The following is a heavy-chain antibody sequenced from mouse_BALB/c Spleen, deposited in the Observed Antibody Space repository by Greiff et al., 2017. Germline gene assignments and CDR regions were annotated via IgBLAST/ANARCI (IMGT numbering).Heavy chain of an antibody. CDR3: TRSGTGFAY. CDR2: IYPSDSYT. J-gene: IGHJ3*01. CDR1: GYTFTSYW. V-gene: IGHV1-69*02. Sequence: QVQLQQPGAELVRPGASVKLSCKASGYTFTSYWINWVKQRPGQGLEWIGNIYPSDSYTNYNQKFKDKATLTVDKSSSTAYMQLSSLTSGDSAVYYCTRSGTGFAYWGQGTLVTVSA. D-gene: IGHD4-1*01.